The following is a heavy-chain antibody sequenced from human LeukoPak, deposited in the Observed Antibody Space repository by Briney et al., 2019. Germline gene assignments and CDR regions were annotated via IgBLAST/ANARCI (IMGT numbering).Heavy chain of an antibody. CDR2: IRDKTYGGTT. CDR3: TRDRGYCSSTSCYAWFDP. CDR1: GFTFGDYA. Sequence: GSLRLSCTASGFTFGDYAMSWVRQAPGKGLAWVGFIRDKTYGGTTEYAASVKGRFTISRDDSRSIAYLQMDGLKTEDTAVYYCTRDRGYCSSTSCYAWFDPWGQGTLVTVSS. J-gene: IGHJ5*02. D-gene: IGHD2-2*01. V-gene: IGHV3-49*04.